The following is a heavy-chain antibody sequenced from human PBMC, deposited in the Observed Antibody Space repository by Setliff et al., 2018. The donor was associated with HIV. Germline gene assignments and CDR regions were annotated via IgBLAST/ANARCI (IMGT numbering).Heavy chain of an antibody. CDR1: GFTFSNYA. J-gene: IGHJ4*02. CDR3: AKELAASGLGYFDS. V-gene: IGHV3-23*01. Sequence: PSETLSLSCAASGFTFSNYAMSWVRQAPGEGLEWVSAILSTGERTFYADSVKGRFTISRDNSKNTVYLQMNSLRAADTAEYYCAKELAASGLGYFDSWGRGILVTSPQ. D-gene: IGHD3-22*01. CDR2: ILSTGERT.